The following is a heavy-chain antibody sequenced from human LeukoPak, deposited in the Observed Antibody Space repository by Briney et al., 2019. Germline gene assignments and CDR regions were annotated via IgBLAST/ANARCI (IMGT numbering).Heavy chain of an antibody. D-gene: IGHD6-6*01. CDR3: ARDSDSSSSGGMDV. J-gene: IGHJ6*02. CDR1: GVTVRTSG. CDR2: ISSSGSTI. Sequence: GGSLRLSCAASGVTVRTSGMHWVRQAPGKGLEWVSYISSSGSTIYYADSVKGRFTISRDNAKNSLYLQMNSLRAEDTAVYYCARDSDSSSSGGMDVWGQRTTVTVSS. V-gene: IGHV3-48*04.